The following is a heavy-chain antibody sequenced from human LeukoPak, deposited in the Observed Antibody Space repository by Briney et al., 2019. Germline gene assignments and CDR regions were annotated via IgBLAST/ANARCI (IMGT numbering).Heavy chain of an antibody. CDR3: ARVAVAGQNYYYYYGMDV. CDR1: GFTFSSYA. Sequence: AGGSLRLSCAASGFTFSSYAMHWVRQAPGKGLEWVAVISYDGSNKYYADSVKGRFTISRDNSKNTLYLQMNSPRAEDTAVYYCARVAVAGQNYYYYYGMDVWGQGTTVTVSS. D-gene: IGHD6-19*01. CDR2: ISYDGSNK. J-gene: IGHJ6*02. V-gene: IGHV3-30*04.